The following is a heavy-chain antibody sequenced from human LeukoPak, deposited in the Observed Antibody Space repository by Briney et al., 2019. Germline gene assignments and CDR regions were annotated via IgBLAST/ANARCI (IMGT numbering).Heavy chain of an antibody. Sequence: GGSLRLSCAASGFTFSSYAMHWVRQAPGKGLEWVAVISYDGSNKYYADSVKDRFTISRDNSKNTLYLQMNSLRAEDTAVYYCARDGYCSSTSCYPSGFDPWGQGTLVTVSS. CDR2: ISYDGSNK. V-gene: IGHV3-30-3*01. D-gene: IGHD2-2*03. J-gene: IGHJ5*02. CDR3: ARDGYCSSTSCYPSGFDP. CDR1: GFTFSSYA.